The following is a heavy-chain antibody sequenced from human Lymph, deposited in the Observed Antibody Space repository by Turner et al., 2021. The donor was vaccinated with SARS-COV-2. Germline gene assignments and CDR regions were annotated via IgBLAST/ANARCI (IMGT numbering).Heavy chain of an antibody. Sequence: EVQLVETGGGLIQPGGSLRLSCAASGFTVSSNYMSCVRQAPGKGLEWFSVIYIGGTTYYADSVKGRFTISRDNSKNTLYLQMNSLRAEDTAVYYCARDLGPLAFDIWGQGTMVTVSS. CDR2: IYIGGTT. CDR3: ARDLGPLAFDI. V-gene: IGHV3-53*02. J-gene: IGHJ3*02. CDR1: GFTVSSNY.